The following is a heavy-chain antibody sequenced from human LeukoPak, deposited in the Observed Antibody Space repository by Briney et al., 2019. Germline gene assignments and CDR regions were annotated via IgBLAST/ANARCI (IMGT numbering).Heavy chain of an antibody. Sequence: GGSLRLSCEASGFGVSSNDMSWVRQAPGKGLECVSVIDRGGSTFYADSVKGRFTISRDNSKNTLYLQMNSPRVEDTAEFYCAKRVGYGYGMDVWGQGTTVTVSS. J-gene: IGHJ6*02. V-gene: IGHV3-53*01. D-gene: IGHD6-13*01. CDR3: AKRVGYGYGMDV. CDR2: IDRGGST. CDR1: GFGVSSND.